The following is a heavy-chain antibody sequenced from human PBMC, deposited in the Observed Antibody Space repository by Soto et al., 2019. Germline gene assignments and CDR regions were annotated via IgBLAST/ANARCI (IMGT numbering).Heavy chain of an antibody. CDR3: AKKGLGSLATYCTTGDCHYAFDV. D-gene: IGHD2-8*01. CDR1: GFTFYNYA. J-gene: IGHJ3*01. CDR2: ISGGGDGT. V-gene: IGHV3-23*01. Sequence: EVQLLESGGGLVRPGGSLRLSCAASGFTFYNYAMNWVRQAPGKGLEWVSTISGGGDGTYYADSVKGRFTISRDNCRNTVYLQMNSLRAEDTAVYYCAKKGLGSLATYCTTGDCHYAFDVWGQGTLVTVSS.